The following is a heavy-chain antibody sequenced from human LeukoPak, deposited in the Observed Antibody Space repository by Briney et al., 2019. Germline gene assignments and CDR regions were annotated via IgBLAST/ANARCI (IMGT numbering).Heavy chain of an antibody. CDR2: IHRSGST. CDR3: AGTSSGYYSTDY. D-gene: IGHD5-12*01. V-gene: IGHV4-38-2*02. Sequence: KPSETLSLTCTVSGYSSSIEYYWGWIRQSPGKGLEWIGSIHRSGSTYYNPSLKSRVTISGDTSKSQFSLRLTSVTAADTAVYYCAGTSSGYYSTDYWGQGTLVTVSS. J-gene: IGHJ4*02. CDR1: GYSSSIEYY.